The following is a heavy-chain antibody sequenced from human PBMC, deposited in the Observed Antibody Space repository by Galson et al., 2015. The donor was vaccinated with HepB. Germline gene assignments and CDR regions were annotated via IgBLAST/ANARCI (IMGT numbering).Heavy chain of an antibody. CDR2: ISSSSSYI. V-gene: IGHV3-21*01. J-gene: IGHJ5*02. CDR3: ARDSPGFDP. Sequence: SLRVSCAASRFTFSRYSMIWVRQAPGKALEWVSSISSSSSYIYYAHSVKRRFTISRDNAKNSLYLQLNSVRAEDTAVYYCARDSPGFDPWGQGTLVTVSS. CDR1: RFTFSRYS.